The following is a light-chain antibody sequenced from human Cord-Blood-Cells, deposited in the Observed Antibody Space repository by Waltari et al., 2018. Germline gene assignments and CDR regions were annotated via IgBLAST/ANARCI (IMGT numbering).Light chain of an antibody. CDR2: AAS. V-gene: IGKV1-16*02. J-gene: IGKJ2*01. CDR3: QQYNSYPPYT. CDR1: QAISTY. Sequence: DSQITQSPSSLSASVGDRGPITCPASQAISTYLAWFQQKPGKAPKSQIYAASTLPSGVTSKFSGSGSGTDFTLTISSLQPEDFATYYCQQYNSYPPYTFGQGTKLEIK.